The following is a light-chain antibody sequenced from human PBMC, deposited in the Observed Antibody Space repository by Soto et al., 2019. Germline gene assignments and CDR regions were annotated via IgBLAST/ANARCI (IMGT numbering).Light chain of an antibody. CDR3: SSYTSSITLGV. Sequence: QSVLTQPASVSGSPGQSITISCTGTSSDVGGYNYVSWYQQHPGKAPKLMIYDVSNRPSGVSNRFSGSKSGNTASLTISGLQAEDDADYYCSSYTSSITLGVFGTGTKVTV. CDR2: DVS. CDR1: SSDVGGYNY. J-gene: IGLJ1*01. V-gene: IGLV2-14*01.